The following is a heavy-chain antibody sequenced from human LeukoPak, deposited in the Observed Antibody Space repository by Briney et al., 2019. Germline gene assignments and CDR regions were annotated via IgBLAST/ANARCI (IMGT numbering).Heavy chain of an antibody. Sequence: GGSLRLSCAASGFTFSSHWMHWVRQAPGKGLVWVSRINSDGTSTSYADSVKGRFTTPRDNAKNTLYLQMNSLRAEDTAVYYCARAFGYDNIVTYWGQGTLVTVSS. V-gene: IGHV3-74*01. J-gene: IGHJ4*02. CDR3: ARAFGYDNIVTY. CDR1: GFTFSSHW. CDR2: INSDGTST. D-gene: IGHD5-12*01.